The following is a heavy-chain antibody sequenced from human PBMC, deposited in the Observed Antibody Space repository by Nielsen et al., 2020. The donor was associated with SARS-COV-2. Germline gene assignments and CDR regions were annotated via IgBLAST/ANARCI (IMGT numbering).Heavy chain of an antibody. CDR1: GGSISSGGYY. V-gene: IGHV4-31*03. D-gene: IGHD3-22*01. Sequence: SETLSLTCTVSGGSISSGGYYWSWIRQHPGKGLEWIGYIYYSGSTYYNPSLKSRVTISVDTSKNQFSLKLSSVTAADTAVYYCARGPHYYDSSGYFLDYWGQGTLVTVSS. J-gene: IGHJ4*02. CDR3: ARGPHYYDSSGYFLDY. CDR2: IYYSGST.